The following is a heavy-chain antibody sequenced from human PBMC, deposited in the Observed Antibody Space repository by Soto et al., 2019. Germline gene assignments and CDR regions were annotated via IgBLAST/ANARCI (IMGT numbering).Heavy chain of an antibody. V-gene: IGHV4-4*02. CDR3: ARGVEYCGGDCYGNWFDP. CDR2: IYHSGST. D-gene: IGHD2-21*02. J-gene: IGHJ5*02. CDR1: GGSISSSNW. Sequence: SETLSLTCAVSGGSISSSNWWSWVRQPPGKGLEWIGEIYHSGSTNYNPSLKSRVTISVDKSKNQFSLKLSSVTAADTAVYYCARGVEYCGGDCYGNWFDPWGQGTLVTVSS.